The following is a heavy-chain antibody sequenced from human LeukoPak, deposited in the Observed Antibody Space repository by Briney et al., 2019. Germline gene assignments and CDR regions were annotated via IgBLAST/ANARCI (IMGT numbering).Heavy chain of an antibody. CDR2: MYYGGNP. Sequence: SETLSLTCTVSGYSIRSGYFWGWIRQPPGKGLEWVGSMYYGGNPNYNPSLKSRVTISLDTSKNQVSLKLSSVTAADTAVYYCARDSYGSDYWGQGTLVTVSS. CDR3: ARDSYGSDY. CDR1: GYSIRSGYF. J-gene: IGHJ4*02. V-gene: IGHV4-38-2*02. D-gene: IGHD5-18*01.